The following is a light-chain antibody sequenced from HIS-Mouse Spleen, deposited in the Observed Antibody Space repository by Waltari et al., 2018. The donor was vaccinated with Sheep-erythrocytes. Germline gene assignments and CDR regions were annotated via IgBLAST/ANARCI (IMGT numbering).Light chain of an antibody. V-gene: IGKV1-39*01. Sequence: DIQMTQSPSSLSASVGDRVTITCRASQSISSYLTWYQQKPGKAPKLLIYAASSLQSGVPSRFSGSGSVTDFTLIISSLQPEDFATYYCQQSYSTPPLPFGGGAKVE. J-gene: IGKJ4*01. CDR2: AAS. CDR1: QSISSY. CDR3: QQSYSTPPLP.